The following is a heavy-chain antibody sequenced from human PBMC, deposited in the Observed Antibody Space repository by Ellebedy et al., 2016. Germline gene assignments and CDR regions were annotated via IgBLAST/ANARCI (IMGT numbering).Heavy chain of an antibody. CDR2: IKQDGSEK. CDR3: ARGRGHCSSTSCYFDY. CDR1: GFTFSSYW. V-gene: IGHV3-7*02. J-gene: IGHJ4*02. D-gene: IGHD2-2*01. Sequence: GGSLRLXXAASGFTFSSYWMSWVRQAPGKGLEWVANIKQDGSEKYYVDSVNGRFTISRDNAKNSLYLQMNSLRAEDTAVYYCARGRGHCSSTSCYFDYWGQGTLVTVSS.